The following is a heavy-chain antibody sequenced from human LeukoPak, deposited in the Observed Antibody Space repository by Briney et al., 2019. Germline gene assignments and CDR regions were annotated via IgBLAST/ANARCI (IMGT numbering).Heavy chain of an antibody. Sequence: PSETLSLTCTVSGGSISSGGYYWSWIRQPPGKGLEWIGEINHSGSTNYNPSLKSRVTISVDTSKNQFSLKLSSVTAADTAVYYCARSGRIVVVPAAIPGGWFDPWGQGTLVTVSS. CDR2: INHSGST. CDR3: ARSGRIVVVPAAIPGGWFDP. D-gene: IGHD2-2*01. J-gene: IGHJ5*02. V-gene: IGHV4-39*07. CDR1: GGSISSGGYY.